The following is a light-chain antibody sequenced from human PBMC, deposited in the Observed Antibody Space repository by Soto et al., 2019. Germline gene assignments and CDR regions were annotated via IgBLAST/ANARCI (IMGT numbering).Light chain of an antibody. CDR2: DVT. CDR3: CSYTSSTIYV. Sequence: SALTQPASVSGSPGQSIAISCTGTSSDVGGYNYVSWYQQHPGKAPKLMIYDVTSRPSGVSDRFSGSKSGTTASLTISGLQAEDEADYYCCSYTSSTIYVFGTGTKVTVL. CDR1: SSDVGGYNY. V-gene: IGLV2-14*03. J-gene: IGLJ1*01.